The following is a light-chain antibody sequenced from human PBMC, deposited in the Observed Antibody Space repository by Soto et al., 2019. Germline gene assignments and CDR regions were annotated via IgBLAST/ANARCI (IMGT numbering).Light chain of an antibody. V-gene: IGLV2-18*02. Sequence: QLVLTQPPSVSGSPGQSVAISCTGTSSDVGGYNRVSWYQQPPGKAPKLLIYDVSNRPSGGSTRFSGSKSGNTASLTISGLQAEDEADYYCTSYASSSAYVFGPGTKLTVL. CDR2: DVS. J-gene: IGLJ1*01. CDR3: TSYASSSAYV. CDR1: SSDVGGYNR.